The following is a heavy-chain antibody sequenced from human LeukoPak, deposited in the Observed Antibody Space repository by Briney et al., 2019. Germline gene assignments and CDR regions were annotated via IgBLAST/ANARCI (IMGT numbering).Heavy chain of an antibody. CDR1: GGSISSSSYY. Sequence: SETLSLTCIVSGGSISSSSYYWGWIRQPPGKGLEWIGSIYYSGSTYYNPSLKSRVTISVDTSKNQFSLKLSSVTAADTAVYYCAILGGGYDWPPFDYWGQGTLVTVSS. J-gene: IGHJ4*02. CDR2: IYYSGST. V-gene: IGHV4-39*01. CDR3: AILGGGYDWPPFDY. D-gene: IGHD5-12*01.